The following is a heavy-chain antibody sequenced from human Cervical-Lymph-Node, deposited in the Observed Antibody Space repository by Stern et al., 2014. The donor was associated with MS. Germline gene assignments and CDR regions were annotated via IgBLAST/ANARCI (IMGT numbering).Heavy chain of an antibody. D-gene: IGHD6-13*01. CDR1: GFTFDDFA. CDR3: AKDRSSRYDAFDV. V-gene: IGHV3-9*01. Sequence: EVHLVESGGGLVQPGRSLRLSCAASGFTFDDFAMHWVRQAPGKGLEWVSSITWNSGNIGYTDSVRGRFIISRDNAKNSLFLQMNSLKSEDTALYYCAKDRSSRYDAFDVWGQGTMVTVS. CDR2: ITWNSGNI. J-gene: IGHJ3*01.